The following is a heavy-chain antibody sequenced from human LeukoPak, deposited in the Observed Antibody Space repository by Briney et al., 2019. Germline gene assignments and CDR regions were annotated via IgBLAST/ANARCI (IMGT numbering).Heavy chain of an antibody. CDR1: GFTFSSYW. CDR2: IKQDGSDK. D-gene: IGHD5-18*01. Sequence: PGGSLGLSCAASGFTFSSYWMSWVRQAPGKGLEWVANIKQDGSDKYYVDSVKGRFTISRDNAKNSLYLQMNSLRAEDTAVYYCAKSHSYGFDYWGQGTLVTVSS. V-gene: IGHV3-7*01. J-gene: IGHJ4*02. CDR3: AKSHSYGFDY.